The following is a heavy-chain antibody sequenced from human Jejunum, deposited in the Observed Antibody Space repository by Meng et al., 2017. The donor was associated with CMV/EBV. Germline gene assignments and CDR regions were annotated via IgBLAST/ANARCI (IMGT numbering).Heavy chain of an antibody. D-gene: IGHD6-6*01. CDR1: GASTSSTSCF. Sequence: LTCTVSGASTSSTSCFWTWIRQPPGKGLEWIGSINYRVGTFYTPSLESRVTISVDTSNNQFSLKLSSMTAADTAVYYCAREKSSAPHDWGQGTLVTVSS. CDR2: INYRVGT. CDR3: AREKSSAPHD. J-gene: IGHJ4*02. V-gene: IGHV4-39*07.